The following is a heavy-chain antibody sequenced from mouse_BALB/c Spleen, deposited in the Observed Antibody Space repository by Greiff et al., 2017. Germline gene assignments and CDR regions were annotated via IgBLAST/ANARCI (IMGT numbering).Heavy chain of an antibody. J-gene: IGHJ4*01. Sequence: EVQLQQSGPELVQPGASVKVSCTASGYAFTSYNMYWVKQSHGKSLEWIGYIDPYNGGTSYNQKFTGKATLTVDKSSSTAYMHLNSLTSEDSAVYYCANSTNFYAMDDWGQGTAVTVSS. CDR1: GYAFTSYN. V-gene: IGHV1S135*01. CDR2: IDPYNGGT. D-gene: IGHD4-1*01. CDR3: ANSTNFYAMDD.